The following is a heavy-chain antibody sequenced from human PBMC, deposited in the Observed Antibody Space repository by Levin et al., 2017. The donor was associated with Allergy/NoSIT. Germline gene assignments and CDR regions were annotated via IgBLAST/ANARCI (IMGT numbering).Heavy chain of an antibody. J-gene: IGHJ4*02. Sequence: SETLSLTCTVSGGSMSSYYWTWIRQPPGKGLEWIGYVYYSGSTDYNPSLKSRVAISVDTAKNHFSLKLSSVTAADTAVYYWARVTVGHYGTGSYFDNWGQGTLVTVSS. CDR3: ARVTVGHYGTGSYFDN. V-gene: IGHV4-59*01. D-gene: IGHD3-10*01. CDR1: GGSMSSYY. CDR2: VYYSGST.